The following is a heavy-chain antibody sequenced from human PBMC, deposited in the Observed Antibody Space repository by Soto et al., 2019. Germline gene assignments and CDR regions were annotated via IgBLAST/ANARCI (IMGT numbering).Heavy chain of an antibody. Sequence: GASVKVSCKTSGYHFTAYGLAWLRQAPGQRPEWMGWVSTNNADTNYAEKFQGRVSMTTDTSTTTAYMELRSLRSDDTAVYYCARVVPGAEAWFGPWGQGTLVTVSS. CDR3: ARVVPGAEAWFGP. J-gene: IGHJ5*02. V-gene: IGHV1-18*01. D-gene: IGHD2-2*01. CDR1: GYHFTAYG. CDR2: VSTNNADT.